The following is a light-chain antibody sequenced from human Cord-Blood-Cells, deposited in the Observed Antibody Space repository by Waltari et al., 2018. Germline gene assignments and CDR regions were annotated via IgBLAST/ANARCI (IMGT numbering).Light chain of an antibody. Sequence: TLSVPPGERATLSCRASQCVSSNLDWYQQKPGQAPRLLLYGASTRATGIPARFSGSWSGTEFTLTISSLQSEDFAVYYCQQYNSWPQHTFGRGTKVEVK. CDR2: GAS. CDR1: QCVSSN. V-gene: IGKV3-15*01. J-gene: IGKJ4*01. CDR3: QQYNSWPQHT.